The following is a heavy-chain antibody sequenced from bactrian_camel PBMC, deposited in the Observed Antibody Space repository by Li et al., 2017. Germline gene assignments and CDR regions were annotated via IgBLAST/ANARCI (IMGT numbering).Heavy chain of an antibody. J-gene: IGHJ6*01. Sequence: HVQLVESGGGSVQIGGSLRLSCFFTGGPRSKNCMAWFRQTPGKEREGVASVDDNNRATYAEFVQGRFTISKDNDKNMIYLQMNRLEVEDSAIYVCEADLQWCRSGYFDPYARLGYRGQGTQVTV. V-gene: IGHV3S53*01. CDR3: EADLQWCRSGYFDPYARLGY. CDR2: VDDNNRA. D-gene: IGHD2*01. CDR1: GGPRSKNC.